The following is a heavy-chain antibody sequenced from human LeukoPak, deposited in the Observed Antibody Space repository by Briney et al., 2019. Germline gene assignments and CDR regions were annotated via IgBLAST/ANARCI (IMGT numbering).Heavy chain of an antibody. V-gene: IGHV3-11*04. CDR3: ARDGPHSGVYYYDY. CDR2: ISNSGKTI. CDR1: GFTFGDYY. D-gene: IGHD1-26*01. Sequence: GGSLRLSCAASGFTFGDYYMSWIRQAPGMGLEWISYISNSGKTIYYADSVKGRFTIPRDNAKNSLYLQMNSLRAEDTAVYYCARDGPHSGVYYYDYWGRGTLVTVSP. J-gene: IGHJ4*02.